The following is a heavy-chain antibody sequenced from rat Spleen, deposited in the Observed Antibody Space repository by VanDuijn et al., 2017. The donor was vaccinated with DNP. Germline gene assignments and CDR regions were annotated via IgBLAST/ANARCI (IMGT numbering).Heavy chain of an antibody. D-gene: IGHD1-11*01. J-gene: IGHJ2*01. Sequence: EVQLVESGGGLVQPGRSLKLSCTASGFTFSKSDVAWVRQAPTKGLEWVSSISPSGVIYYRDSVRGRFTISRDYARSTLYLQMDSLRSEDTATYYCARWITTAHLDYWGQGVMVTVSS. V-gene: IGHV5S23*01. CDR2: ISPSGVI. CDR1: GFTFSKSD. CDR3: ARWITTAHLDY.